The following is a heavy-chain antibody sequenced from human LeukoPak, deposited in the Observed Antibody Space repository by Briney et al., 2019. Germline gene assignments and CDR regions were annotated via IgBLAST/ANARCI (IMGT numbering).Heavy chain of an antibody. J-gene: IGHJ6*03. V-gene: IGHV4-4*08. CDR2: IYSRGNT. CDR1: GGAISTYH. CDR3: ARDRAYYYTDF. Sequence: SDTLSLTCTVSGGAISTYHWSWIRQPPGKGPGWIGYIYSRGNTKYNPSLKSRVTISADMSNNQFSLEMDSVSAADTAVYYCARDRAYYYTDFWGKGTTVTVSS. D-gene: IGHD2-21*01.